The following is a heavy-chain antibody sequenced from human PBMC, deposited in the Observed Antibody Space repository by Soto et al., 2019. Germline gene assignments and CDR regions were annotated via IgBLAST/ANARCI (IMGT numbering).Heavy chain of an antibody. J-gene: IGHJ4*02. Sequence: SGPTLVNPTQTLTLTCTFSGFSLSTSGVGVGWIRQPPGKALEWLALIYWDDDKRYSPSLKSRLTITKDTSKNQVVLTMTKMDPWATATFYCENTRGQLGYWAQETLLPVSS. D-gene: IGHD2-2*01. CDR3: ENTRGQLGY. V-gene: IGHV2-5*02. CDR2: IYWDDDK. CDR1: GFSLSTSGVG.